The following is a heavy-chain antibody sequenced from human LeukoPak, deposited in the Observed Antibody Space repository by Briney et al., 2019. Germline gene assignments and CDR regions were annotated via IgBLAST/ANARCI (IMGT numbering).Heavy chain of an antibody. V-gene: IGHV1-2*02. CDR3: ARDPGHDTSNYGGLDF. CDR1: GYRFTGYY. CDR2: INPKSGDP. Sequence: SVKVSCKTSGYRFTGYYMHWVRQAPGQGREWMGWINPKSGDPIYVQKFQRRVTLTRDTSIDTVYLELSSLKSDDTAVYYCARDPGHDTSNYGGLDFWGQGTLVTVSS. J-gene: IGHJ4*02. D-gene: IGHD4-11*01.